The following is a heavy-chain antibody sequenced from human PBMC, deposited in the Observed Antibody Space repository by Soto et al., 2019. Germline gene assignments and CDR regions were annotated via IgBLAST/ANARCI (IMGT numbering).Heavy chain of an antibody. V-gene: IGHV1-2*04. J-gene: IGHJ5*02. CDR2: INPNSGGT. D-gene: IGHD3-9*01. CDR3: ARNILTGPPTNWFDP. CDR1: GYTFTGYY. Sequence: ASVKVSCKASGYTFTGYYMHWVRQAPGQGLEWMGWINPNSGGTNYAQKFQGWVTMTRDTSISTAYMELRSLRSDDTAVYYCARNILTGPPTNWFDPWGQGTLVTVSS.